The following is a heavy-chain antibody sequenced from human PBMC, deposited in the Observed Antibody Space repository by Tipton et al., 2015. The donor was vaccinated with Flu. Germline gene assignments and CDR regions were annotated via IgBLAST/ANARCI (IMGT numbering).Heavy chain of an antibody. V-gene: IGHV4-38-2*02. Sequence: LRLSCAVSGYSISSGYYWGWIRQPPGKGLEWIGSISHTGTTNYNPSLRSRVTISVDTSKNQFSLRLTSVTAADTAVYYCARDRWEYASGFDPWGQGILVTVSS. CDR3: ARDRWEYASGFDP. J-gene: IGHJ5*02. CDR1: GYSISSGYY. D-gene: IGHD6-19*01. CDR2: ISHTGTT.